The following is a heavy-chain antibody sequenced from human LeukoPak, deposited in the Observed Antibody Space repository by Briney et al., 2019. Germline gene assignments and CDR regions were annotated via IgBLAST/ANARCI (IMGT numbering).Heavy chain of an antibody. D-gene: IGHD3-10*01. V-gene: IGHV4-4*07. CDR1: GGSISSYY. CDR2: IYSSGTI. J-gene: IGHJ4*02. CDR3: ARGRITMVRGVTKFDY. Sequence: SETLSLTCSVSGGSISSYYWSWIRQPAGKGLEWIGRIYSSGTITYNPSLKSRVTISADTSKNQFSLNLSSVTAADTAVYYCARGRITMVRGVTKFDYWGQGTLVTVSS.